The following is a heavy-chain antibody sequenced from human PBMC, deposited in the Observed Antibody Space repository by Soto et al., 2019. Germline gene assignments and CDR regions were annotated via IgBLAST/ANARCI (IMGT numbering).Heavy chain of an antibody. CDR2: INAGNGNT. CDR1: GYTFTSYA. CDR3: ATGGTTEDYYYYYYMDV. Sequence: ASVKVSCKASGYTFTSYAMHWVRQAPGQRLEWMGWINAGNGNTKYSQKFQGRVTITRDTSASTAYMELSSLRSEDTAVYYCATGGTTEDYYYYYYMDVWGKGTTVTVSS. J-gene: IGHJ6*03. D-gene: IGHD4-4*01. V-gene: IGHV1-3*01.